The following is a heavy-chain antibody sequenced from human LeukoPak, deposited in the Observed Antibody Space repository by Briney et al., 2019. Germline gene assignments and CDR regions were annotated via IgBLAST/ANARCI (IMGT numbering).Heavy chain of an antibody. CDR3: TTDSGVDY. D-gene: IGHD3-10*01. Sequence: GGSLRLSCAASGFTFSSYGMHWVRQAPGKGLEWVALIRYDGSNKYYADSVKGRFTISRDNSKNTLYLQMNSVKTEDTAVYYCTTDSGVDYWGQGTLVTVSS. V-gene: IGHV3-30*02. J-gene: IGHJ4*02. CDR1: GFTFSSYG. CDR2: IRYDGSNK.